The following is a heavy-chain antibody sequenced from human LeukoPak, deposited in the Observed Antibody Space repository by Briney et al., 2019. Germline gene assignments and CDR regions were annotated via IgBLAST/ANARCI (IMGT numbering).Heavy chain of an antibody. D-gene: IGHD3-9*01. CDR3: VRDFDWGPDY. Sequence: ASVKVSCKASGFTFTDHYLHWVRQVPGQGLEWMGWVNGKSGATFYAQKFQGRITVTRDTSISTMYLEVNSLTSDDTAVYYCVRDFDWGPDYWGQGTLVAVSS. CDR1: GFTFTDHY. V-gene: IGHV1-2*02. J-gene: IGHJ4*02. CDR2: VNGKSGAT.